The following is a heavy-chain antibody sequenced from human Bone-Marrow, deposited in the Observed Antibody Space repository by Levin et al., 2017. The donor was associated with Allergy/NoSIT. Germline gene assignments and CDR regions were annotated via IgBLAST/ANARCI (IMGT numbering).Heavy chain of an antibody. CDR3: AKFERFWNAYFSDY. Sequence: LTGGSLRLSCAASGFTFRDYAMNWVRQAPGKGLEWVSSISVGGDSSHYTDSVRGRFTISRDNSKNTLYLQMNNLRAGDTAVYFCAKFERFWNAYFSDYWGQGTLVSVSS. D-gene: IGHD3-3*01. CDR1: GFTFRDYA. V-gene: IGHV3-23*01. CDR2: ISVGGDSS. J-gene: IGHJ4*02.